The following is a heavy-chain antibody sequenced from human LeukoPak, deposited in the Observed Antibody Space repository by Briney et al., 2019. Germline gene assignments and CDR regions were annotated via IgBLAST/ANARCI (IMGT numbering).Heavy chain of an antibody. D-gene: IGHD2-15*01. CDR3: AKGRYCSGGSCYRDYYYMDV. V-gene: IGHV3-30*02. J-gene: IGHJ6*03. CDR1: GFTFSSYG. Sequence: GGSLRLSCAASGFTFSSYGMHWVRQAPGKGLEWVAFIRYDGSNKYYADSVKGRFTISRDNSKNTLYLQMNSLRAEDTAVYYCAKGRYCSGGSCYRDYYYMDVWGKGTTVTVSS. CDR2: IRYDGSNK.